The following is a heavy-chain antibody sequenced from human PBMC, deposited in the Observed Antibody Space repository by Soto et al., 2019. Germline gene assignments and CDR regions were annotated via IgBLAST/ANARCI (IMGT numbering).Heavy chain of an antibody. CDR1: GGTFSSYT. CDR3: ARDQQWLGGFDY. CDR2: IIPILGIA. D-gene: IGHD6-19*01. Sequence: QVQLVQSGAEVKKPGSSVKVSCKASGGTFSSYTISWVRQAPGQGLEWMGRIIPILGIANYAQKFQGRVTITADKSTSTADMELSSLRSEDTAVYYCARDQQWLGGFDYWGQGTLVTVSS. J-gene: IGHJ4*02. V-gene: IGHV1-69*08.